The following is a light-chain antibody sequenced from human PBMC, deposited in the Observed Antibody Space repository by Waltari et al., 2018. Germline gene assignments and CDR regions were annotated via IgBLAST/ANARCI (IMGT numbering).Light chain of an antibody. V-gene: IGLV1-40*01. CDR1: GSNIWAASA. CDR3: QSYDTSLSVV. Sequence: QSVLTQPPSVSGAPGQRVTIPCTGSGSNIWAASAVHWYQQLPRAAPKLLIYGSSTRPLGVPDRFFGSTSGTSASLAITGLQAEDEADYYCQSYDTSLSVVFGGGTKLTVL. CDR2: GSS. J-gene: IGLJ3*02.